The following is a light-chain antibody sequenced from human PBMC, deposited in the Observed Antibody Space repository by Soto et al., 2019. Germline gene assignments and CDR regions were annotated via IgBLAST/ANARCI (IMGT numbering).Light chain of an antibody. CDR2: GNT. CDR3: QSYDSSLSASYV. CDR1: SSNIGAGYA. V-gene: IGLV1-40*01. J-gene: IGLJ1*01. Sequence: QSVLTQPPSVSGAPGQRVTISCTGSSSNIGAGYAVHRYQQLPGKAPKLLIYGNTNRPSGVPERFSGSKSGTSASLAITGLQAEDEADYYCQSYDSSLSASYVFGGGTKV.